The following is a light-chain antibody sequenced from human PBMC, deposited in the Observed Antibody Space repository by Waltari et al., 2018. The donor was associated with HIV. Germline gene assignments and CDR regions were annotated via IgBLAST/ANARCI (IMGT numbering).Light chain of an antibody. CDR1: SSNIGAGYD. CDR3: QSYDSSLSAPVV. Sequence: QSVLPQPPSVSGAPGHRVTIPCTGSSSNIGAGYDVHWYQQLPGTAPKLLIYGNSNRPSGVPDRFSGSKSGTSASLAITGLQAEDEADYYCQSYDSSLSAPVVFGGGTKLTVL. V-gene: IGLV1-40*01. J-gene: IGLJ2*01. CDR2: GNS.